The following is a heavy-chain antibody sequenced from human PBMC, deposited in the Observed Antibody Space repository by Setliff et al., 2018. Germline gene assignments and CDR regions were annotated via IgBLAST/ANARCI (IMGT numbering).Heavy chain of an antibody. V-gene: IGHV3-48*01. CDR1: GFSLSTYDVTYG. J-gene: IGHJ3*02. Sequence: GESLRLSCAASGFSLSTYDVTYGMNWVRQTPGKGLEWISFINIGSSAIYYADSVKGRFTISRDNAKNSLYLQMNNLRVDDTAMYYCARGVNHAFDIWGQGTMVTVSS. CDR2: INIGSSAI. CDR3: ARGVNHAFDI. D-gene: IGHD3-10*01.